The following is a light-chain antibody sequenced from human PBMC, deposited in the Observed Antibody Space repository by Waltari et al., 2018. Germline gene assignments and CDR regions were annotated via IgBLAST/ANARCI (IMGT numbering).Light chain of an antibody. CDR2: SDY. Sequence: SYELTQPLSVSVALGQTASISCGGNNIGTKNVNWYQQKPGQAPVLVIHSDYNRPSGIPERFSGSNSGDTATLTIRGAQAGDEAVSFCQVWDSSTDVVFGGGTKLTVL. CDR3: QVWDSSTDVV. CDR1: NIGTKN. V-gene: IGLV3-9*01. J-gene: IGLJ2*01.